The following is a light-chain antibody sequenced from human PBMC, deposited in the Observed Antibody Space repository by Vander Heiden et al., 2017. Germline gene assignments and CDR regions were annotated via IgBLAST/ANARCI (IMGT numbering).Light chain of an antibody. J-gene: IGLJ3*02. V-gene: IGLV2-23*02. CDR1: SSDVGSYHL. CDR3: CSYAGSSTFRV. CDR2: EVS. Sequence: SALTQPASVSGSPGQSITISCTGTSSDVGSYHLVSWYQQHPGKAPKLMIDEVSKRPSGVSNRVSGSKSGNTASLTISGLQAEDEADYYCCSYAGSSTFRVFGGGTKLTVL.